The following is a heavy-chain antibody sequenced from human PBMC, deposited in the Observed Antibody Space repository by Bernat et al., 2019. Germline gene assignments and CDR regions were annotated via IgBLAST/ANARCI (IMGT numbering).Heavy chain of an antibody. V-gene: IGHV3-74*01. J-gene: IGHJ5*02. Sequence: EVQLVESGGGLVQPGGSLRLSCAASGFTFSTYWMHWVRQAPGKGLVWVSRINSDGSSTNYADSVKGRFTISRDNAKNTLYLQLNSLRADDTAMYYCARGVTVAGTTPLGSWGQGTLVTVSS. CDR2: INSDGSST. CDR1: GFTFSTYW. CDR3: ARGVTVAGTTPLGS. D-gene: IGHD6-19*01.